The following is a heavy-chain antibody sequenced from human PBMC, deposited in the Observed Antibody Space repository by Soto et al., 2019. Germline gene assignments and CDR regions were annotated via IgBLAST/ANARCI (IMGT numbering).Heavy chain of an antibody. Sequence: GGSLRLSCAASGFSFSSFGIHWVRQAPGKGLEWVALISYDGTKTYYADSVKGRFTISRDNSKNTLFLQMTSLRAEDTAVYYCANLPRGVYESYWGQGAQVTVSS. CDR1: GFSFSSFG. D-gene: IGHD2-8*01. CDR3: ANLPRGVYESY. CDR2: ISYDGTKT. V-gene: IGHV3-30*18. J-gene: IGHJ4*02.